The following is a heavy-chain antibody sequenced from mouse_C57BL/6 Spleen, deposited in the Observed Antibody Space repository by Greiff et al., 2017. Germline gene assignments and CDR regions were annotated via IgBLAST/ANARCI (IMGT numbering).Heavy chain of an antibody. J-gene: IGHJ4*01. V-gene: IGHV5-9*01. CDR1: GFTFSSYT. D-gene: IGHD2-3*01. Sequence: EVKLVESGGGLVKPGGSLKLSCAASGFTFSSYTMSWVRQTPEKRLEWVATISGGGGNTYYPDSVKGRFTISRDKAKNTLYLQISSLRSQDTSLYSCARLDGYFYAMEYWGQETSVTVSS. CDR2: ISGGGGNT. CDR3: ARLDGYFYAMEY.